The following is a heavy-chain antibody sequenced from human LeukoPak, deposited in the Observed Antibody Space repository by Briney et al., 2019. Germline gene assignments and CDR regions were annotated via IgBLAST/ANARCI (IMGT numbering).Heavy chain of an antibody. D-gene: IGHD3-16*01. CDR1: GGSFSGYY. CDR2: INHSGST. Sequence: SETLSLTCAVYGGSFSGYYWSWIRQPPGKGLEWIGEINHSGSTNYNPSLKSRVTISVDTSKNQFSLKLSSVTAADTAVYYCARWGRPRRFDYWGQGTLVTVSS. J-gene: IGHJ4*02. V-gene: IGHV4-34*01. CDR3: ARWGRPRRFDY.